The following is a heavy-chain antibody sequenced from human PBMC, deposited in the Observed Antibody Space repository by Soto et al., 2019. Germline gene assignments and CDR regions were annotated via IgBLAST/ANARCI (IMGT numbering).Heavy chain of an antibody. CDR2: IYYSGST. CDR1: GGSISSGGYY. J-gene: IGHJ6*02. CDR3: ARDSVVVVVPAAIRYYYYYGMDV. V-gene: IGHV4-31*03. Sequence: PSETLSLTCTVSGGSISSGGYYWSWIRQHPGRGLEWIGYIYYSGSTYYNPSLKSRVTISVDTSKDQFPLKLSSVTAADTAVYYCARDSVVVVVPAAIRYYYYYGMDVWGQGTTVTVSS. D-gene: IGHD2-2*02.